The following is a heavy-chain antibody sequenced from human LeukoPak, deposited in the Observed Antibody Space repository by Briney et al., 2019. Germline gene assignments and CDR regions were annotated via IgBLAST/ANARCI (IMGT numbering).Heavy chain of an antibody. CDR3: ARHAGGIAAAGTRPFDY. D-gene: IGHD6-13*01. CDR2: IYYNGNT. J-gene: IGHJ4*02. CDR1: GGSITSGTYY. Sequence: PSETLSLTCTVSGGSITSGTYYWGWIRQPPGKGLEWIGSIYYNGNTYYNPSPKSRVTISVDTSKNQFPLKLSSVTAADTAVYYCARHAGGIAAAGTRPFDYWGQGTLVTVSS. V-gene: IGHV4-39*01.